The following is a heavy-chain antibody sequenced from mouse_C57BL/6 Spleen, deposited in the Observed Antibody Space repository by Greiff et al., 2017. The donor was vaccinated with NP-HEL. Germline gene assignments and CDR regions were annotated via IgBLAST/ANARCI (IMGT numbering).Heavy chain of an antibody. V-gene: IGHV7-1*01. CDR1: GFTFSDFY. D-gene: IGHD4-1*01. CDR2: SRNKANDYTT. CDR3: ARDALTGTGWYFDV. J-gene: IGHJ1*03. Sequence: EVKLVESGGGLVQSGRSLRLSCATSGFTFSDFYMEWVRQAPGKGLEWIAASRNKANDYTTEYSASVKGRFIVSRDTSQSILYLQMNALRAEDTAIYYCARDALTGTGWYFDVWGTGTTVTVSS.